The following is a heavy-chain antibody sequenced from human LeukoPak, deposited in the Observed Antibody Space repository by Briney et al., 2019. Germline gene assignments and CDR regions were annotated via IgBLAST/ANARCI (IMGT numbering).Heavy chain of an antibody. Sequence: PSETLSLTCAVYGGSFSGYYWSWIRQPPGKGLEWIGEINHSGSTNCNPSLKSRVTISVDTSKNQFSLKLSSVTAADTAVYYCARDPYSSSWVRAHYYYYGMDVWGQGTTVTVSS. V-gene: IGHV4-34*01. J-gene: IGHJ6*02. CDR3: ARDPYSSSWVRAHYYYYGMDV. CDR1: GGSFSGYY. CDR2: INHSGST. D-gene: IGHD6-13*01.